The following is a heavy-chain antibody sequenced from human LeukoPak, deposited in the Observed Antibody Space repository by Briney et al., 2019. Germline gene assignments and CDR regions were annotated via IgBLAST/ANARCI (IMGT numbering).Heavy chain of an antibody. CDR3: ARLNYYDSSVDY. J-gene: IGHJ4*02. Sequence: PSETLSLTCTVSGGSINNGGYYWSWIRQHPGKGLEWIGYIYYSGSSYYNPSLKSRVTISVDTSKNQFSLKLSSVTAADTAVYYCARLNYYDSSVDYWGQGTLVTVSS. CDR2: IYYSGSS. D-gene: IGHD3-22*01. V-gene: IGHV4-30-4*01. CDR1: GGSINNGGYY.